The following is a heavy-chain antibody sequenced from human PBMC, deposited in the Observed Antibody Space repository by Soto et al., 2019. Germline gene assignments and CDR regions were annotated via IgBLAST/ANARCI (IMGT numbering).Heavy chain of an antibody. D-gene: IGHD2-15*01. V-gene: IGHV3-23*01. CDR2: ISGSGGST. Sequence: PGGSLRLSCAASGFTFSSYAMSWVRQAPGKGLEWVSAISGSGGSTYYADSVKGRFTISRDNSKNTLYLQMNSLRAEDTAVYYCAKPEGYCSGGSCGSYYYYYMDVWGKGTTVTVSS. CDR1: GFTFSSYA. CDR3: AKPEGYCSGGSCGSYYYYYMDV. J-gene: IGHJ6*03.